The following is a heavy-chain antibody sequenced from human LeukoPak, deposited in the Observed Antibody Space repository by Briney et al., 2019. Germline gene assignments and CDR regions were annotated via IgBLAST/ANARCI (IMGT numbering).Heavy chain of an antibody. D-gene: IGHD3-3*01. CDR2: IYPSDSDT. V-gene: IGHV5-51*01. CDR1: GYSFTSYW. Sequence: GESLKISCKGSGYSFTSYWIGWVRQMPGKGLVWMGIIYPSDSDTKYSPSFEGQVTISVDKAISTAYLQWSSLKGSDTAMYYCARRTGRSGYGIWGQGTMVTVSS. J-gene: IGHJ3*02. CDR3: ARRTGRSGYGI.